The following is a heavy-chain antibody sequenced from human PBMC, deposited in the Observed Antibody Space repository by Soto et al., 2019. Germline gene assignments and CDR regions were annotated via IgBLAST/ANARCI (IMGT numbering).Heavy chain of an antibody. CDR3: ARGPAYYYYHYGKDH. J-gene: IGHJ6*02. V-gene: IGHV4-34*01. CDR2: INHSGST. Sequence: SETLSLTCAVYGGSFSGYFWSWIRQPPGKGLEWIGEINHSGSTNYIPSLKSRVTISVDTSKNQFSLKLSSVTAADTAVYYCARGPAYYYYHYGKDHCGPAPPVTDSS. CDR1: GGSFSGYF.